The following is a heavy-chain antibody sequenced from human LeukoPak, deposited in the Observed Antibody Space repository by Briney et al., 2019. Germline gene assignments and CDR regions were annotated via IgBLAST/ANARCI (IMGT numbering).Heavy chain of an antibody. Sequence: GGSLRLSCAASGFTFSSYSMNWVRQAPGKGLEWVSSISSSSSYIYYADSVKGRFTISRDNAKNSLYLQMNSLRAEDTAVYYCARNWNDGRGDAFDIWGQGTMVTVSS. D-gene: IGHD1-1*01. CDR1: GFTFSSYS. CDR2: ISSSSSYI. V-gene: IGHV3-21*01. J-gene: IGHJ3*02. CDR3: ARNWNDGRGDAFDI.